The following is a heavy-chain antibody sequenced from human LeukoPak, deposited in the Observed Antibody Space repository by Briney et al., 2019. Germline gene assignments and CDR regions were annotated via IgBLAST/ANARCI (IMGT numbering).Heavy chain of an antibody. D-gene: IGHD1-1*01. CDR1: GFIFSDYG. V-gene: IGHV3-33*01. CDR3: ARGGGTRQYYFDY. J-gene: IGHJ4*02. CDR2: TRFDGSIK. Sequence: GGSLRLSCAVSGFIFSDYGFHCVRQPPRKRLEWVAVTRFDGSIKQYADSVKGRFTISRDDSKNTLYLQMNFLKSEDTAVYYCARGGGTRQYYFDYWGQGTLVTVSS.